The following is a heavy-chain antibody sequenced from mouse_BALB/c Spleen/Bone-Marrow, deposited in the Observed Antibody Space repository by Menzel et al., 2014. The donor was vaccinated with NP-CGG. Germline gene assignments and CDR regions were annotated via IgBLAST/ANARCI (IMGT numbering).Heavy chain of an antibody. CDR3: ARDINYDIYWYFDV. Sequence: EVQLVESGGGLVQPGGSLRLSCATSGFTFTDYYMSWVRQPPGKALEWLGFIRNKAKGYTTEYSASVKGRFTISRDNSQSILHLQMNTLRAEDSATYYCARDINYDIYWYFDVWGAGTTVTVSS. J-gene: IGHJ1*01. CDR1: GFTFTDYY. D-gene: IGHD2-4*01. CDR2: IRNKAKGYTT. V-gene: IGHV7-3*02.